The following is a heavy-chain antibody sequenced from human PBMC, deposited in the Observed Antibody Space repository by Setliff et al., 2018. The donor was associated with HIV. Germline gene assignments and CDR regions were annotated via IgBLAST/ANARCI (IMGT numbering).Heavy chain of an antibody. CDR3: ARGRRPVDDVSTIIRYYYYMGV. CDR2: IRHNGNTA. J-gene: IGHJ6*03. D-gene: IGHD5-12*01. Sequence: PGGSLRLSCAASRFRFETFGMYWVRQAPGKGLEWVAFIRHNGNTAYYGDSVKGRFIMSRDNSENTVSLEMNNLRLEDAGVYYCARGRRPVDDVSTIIRYYYYMGVWGKGLRSPSP. V-gene: IGHV3-30*02. CDR1: RFRFETFG.